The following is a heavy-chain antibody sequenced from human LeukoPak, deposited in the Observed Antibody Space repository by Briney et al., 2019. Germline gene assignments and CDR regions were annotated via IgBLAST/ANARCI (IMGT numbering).Heavy chain of an antibody. Sequence: ASVKVSCKASGGTFSSYAISWVRQAPGQGLEWMGGIIPIFGTANYAQKFQGRVTITADESTSTAYMELSSLRSEDTAVYYCARVNPYYYGSGSYYYYYYYMDVWGKGTTVTISS. D-gene: IGHD3-10*01. V-gene: IGHV1-69*13. CDR2: IIPIFGTA. CDR1: GGTFSSYA. CDR3: ARVNPYYYGSGSYYYYYYYMDV. J-gene: IGHJ6*03.